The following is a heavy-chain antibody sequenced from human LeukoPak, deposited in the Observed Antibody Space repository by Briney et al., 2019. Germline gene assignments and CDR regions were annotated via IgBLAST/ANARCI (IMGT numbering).Heavy chain of an antibody. CDR3: AKDLSYTSGASDH. D-gene: IGHD6-19*01. CDR2: ITDDGYNT. J-gene: IGHJ4*02. V-gene: IGHV3-23*01. Sequence: GGSLGLSCAASGFTFSAFAMTRVRQAPGKGLEWVSTITDDGYNTYSADSVKGRITFSRDNSKNTLSLQLRSLRAEDTAVYYCAKDLSYTSGASDHWGQGTLVTVSS. CDR1: GFTFSAFA.